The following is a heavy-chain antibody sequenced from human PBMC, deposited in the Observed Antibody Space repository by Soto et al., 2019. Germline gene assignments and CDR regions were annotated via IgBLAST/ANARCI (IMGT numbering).Heavy chain of an antibody. CDR3: TTGFGYGGWYSEYFQH. CDR2: IKSKTDGGTT. D-gene: IGHD6-19*01. V-gene: IGHV3-15*01. CDR1: GFTFSNAW. J-gene: IGHJ1*01. Sequence: GGSLRLSCAASGFTFSNAWMSWVRQAPGKGLEWVGRIKSKTDGGTTDYAAPVKGRFTISRDDSKNTLYLQMNSLKTEDTAVYYCTTGFGYGGWYSEYFQHWGQGTLVTVSS.